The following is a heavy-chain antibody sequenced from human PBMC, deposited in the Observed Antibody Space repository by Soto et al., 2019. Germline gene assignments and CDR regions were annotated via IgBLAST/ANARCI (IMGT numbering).Heavy chain of an antibody. D-gene: IGHD6-13*01. CDR2: ISSSSSYT. Sequence: QVQLVESGGGLVKPGGSLRLSCAASGFTFSDYYMSWIRQAPGKGLEWVSYISSSSSYTNYADSVKGRFTNSRDNAKNSPYLQMNRLRAEDTAVYYGARYSSRNYYFDYWGQGTLVTVAS. CDR1: GFTFSDYY. J-gene: IGHJ4*02. CDR3: ARYSSRNYYFDY. V-gene: IGHV3-11*05.